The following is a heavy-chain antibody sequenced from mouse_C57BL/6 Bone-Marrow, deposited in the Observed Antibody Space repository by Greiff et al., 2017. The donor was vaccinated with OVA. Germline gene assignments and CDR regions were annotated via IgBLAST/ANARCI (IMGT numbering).Heavy chain of an antibody. V-gene: IGHV1-82*01. CDR3: ALTTVVARFYY. Sequence: QVQLQQSGPELVKPGASVKISCKASGYAFSSSWMNWVKQRPGKGLEWIGRIYPGDGDTNYNGKFKGKATLTADKSSSTAYMQLSSLTSEDSAVYFCALTTVVARFYYWGQGTTLTVSS. CDR2: IYPGDGDT. D-gene: IGHD1-1*01. J-gene: IGHJ2*01. CDR1: GYAFSSSW.